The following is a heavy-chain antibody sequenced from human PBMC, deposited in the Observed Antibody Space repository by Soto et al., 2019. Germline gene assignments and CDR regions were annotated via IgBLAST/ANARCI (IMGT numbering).Heavy chain of an antibody. V-gene: IGHV4-39*01. Sequence: QLQLQESGPGLVKPSETLSLTCTVSGGSISSSSYYWGWIRQPPGKGLEWIGSIYYSGSTYYNPSLKSRVTISVDTSKNQFSLKLSSVTAADTAVYYCARQYHCTNGVCYPQVNWFDPWGQGTLVTVSS. CDR3: ARQYHCTNGVCYPQVNWFDP. CDR1: GGSISSSSYY. J-gene: IGHJ5*02. D-gene: IGHD2-8*01. CDR2: IYYSGST.